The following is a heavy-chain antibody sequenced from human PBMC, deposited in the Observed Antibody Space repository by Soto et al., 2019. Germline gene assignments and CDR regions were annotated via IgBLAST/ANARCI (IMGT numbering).Heavy chain of an antibody. CDR1: GGTFSSYA. V-gene: IGHV1-69*12. CDR2: TIPIFGTA. J-gene: IGHJ6*02. D-gene: IGHD3-10*01. CDR3: ALHYGSGSNYYYYGMDV. Sequence: QVQLVQSGAGVKKPGSSVKVSCKASGGTFSSYAISWVRQAPGQGLEWMGGTIPIFGTANYAQKFQGRVTITADESTSTAYMELSSLRSEDTAVYYCALHYGSGSNYYYYGMDVWGQGTTVTVSS.